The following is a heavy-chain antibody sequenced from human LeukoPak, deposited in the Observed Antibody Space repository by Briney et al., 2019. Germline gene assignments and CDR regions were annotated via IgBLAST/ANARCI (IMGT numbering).Heavy chain of an antibody. CDR1: GGSVSSGSYY. CDR2: ISYSGNT. J-gene: IGHJ4*02. Sequence: SETLSLTCTVSGGSVSSGSYYWSWIRQPPGKGLEWIGHISYSGNTNYNPSLKSRVTISVDTSKNQFSLKLSSVTAADTAVYYCARSRDGYNYVIPYWGQGTLVTVSS. CDR3: ARSRDGYNYVIPY. D-gene: IGHD5-24*01. V-gene: IGHV4-61*01.